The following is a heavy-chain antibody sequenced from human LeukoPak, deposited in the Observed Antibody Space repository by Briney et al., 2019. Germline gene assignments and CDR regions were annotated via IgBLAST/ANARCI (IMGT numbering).Heavy chain of an antibody. V-gene: IGHV3-11*05. J-gene: IGHJ6*02. D-gene: IGHD2-2*01. CDR2: ISSSGSYT. CDR1: GFPFSNHY. Sequence: GGSLRLSCAASGFPFSNHYMFWIRQAPGKGLEWVSYISSSGSYTIYANSVKGRFTISRDNARNSLYLQMNSLTAEDMAVYYCARGMYHYYYDMDVWGQGTTVTVSS. CDR3: ARGMYHYYYDMDV.